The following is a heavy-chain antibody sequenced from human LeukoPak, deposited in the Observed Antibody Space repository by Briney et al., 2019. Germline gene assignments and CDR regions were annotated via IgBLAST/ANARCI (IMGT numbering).Heavy chain of an antibody. CDR3: ARHVNSGYDDYNWFDP. CDR2: IYTSGST. CDR1: GGSISSYY. V-gene: IGHV4-4*09. J-gene: IGHJ5*02. Sequence: PSETLSLTCTVSGGSISSYYWSWIRQPPGKGLEWIEYIYTSGSTNYNPSLKSRVTISVDTSKNQFSLKLSSVTAADTAVYYCARHVNSGYDDYNWFDPWGQGTLVTVSS. D-gene: IGHD5-12*01.